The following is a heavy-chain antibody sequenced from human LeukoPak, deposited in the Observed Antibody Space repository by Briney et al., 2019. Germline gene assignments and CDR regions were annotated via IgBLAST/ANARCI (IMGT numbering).Heavy chain of an antibody. J-gene: IGHJ4*02. CDR2: IYTSGST. CDR1: GDSISSGSYY. CDR3: ARDTSEGATIDY. D-gene: IGHD1-26*01. V-gene: IGHV4-61*02. Sequence: SETLSLTCTVSGDSISSGSYYWSWIRQPAGKGLEWIGRIYTSGSTNYNPSLKSRVTISVDTSKNQFSLKLSSVTAADTAVYYCARDTSEGATIDYWGQGTLVTVSS.